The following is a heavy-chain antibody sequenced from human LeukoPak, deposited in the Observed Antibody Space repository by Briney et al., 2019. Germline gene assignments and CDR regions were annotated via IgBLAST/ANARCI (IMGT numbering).Heavy chain of an antibody. J-gene: IGHJ4*02. CDR1: GGSINSGGYY. V-gene: IGHV4-31*03. D-gene: IGHD3-22*01. CDR3: ARDNYYDRKGFDN. Sequence: PSETLSLTCTVSGGSINSGGYYWTWIRQHPGKGLEWIGYIYYRGNADYNPSLRSRVTISVDTSKNQFSLKLSSVTAADTAVYFCARDNYYDRKGFDNWGQGTLVTVSS. CDR2: IYYRGNA.